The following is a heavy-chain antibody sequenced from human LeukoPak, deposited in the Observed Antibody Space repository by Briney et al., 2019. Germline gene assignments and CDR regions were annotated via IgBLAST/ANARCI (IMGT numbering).Heavy chain of an antibody. Sequence: GGSLRLSCTASGFTFSSHSMSWVRQAPGKGLEWVANIKQDGSEKYYVGSVKGRFTISRDNAKNSLYLQMNSLRAEDTAVYYCARGSGWYFYWGQGTLVTVSS. CDR3: ARGSGWYFY. D-gene: IGHD6-19*01. V-gene: IGHV3-7*01. J-gene: IGHJ4*02. CDR1: GFTFSSHS. CDR2: IKQDGSEK.